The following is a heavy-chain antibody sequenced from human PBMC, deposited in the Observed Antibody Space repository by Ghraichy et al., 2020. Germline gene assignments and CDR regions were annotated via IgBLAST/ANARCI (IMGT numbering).Heavy chain of an antibody. CDR2: ISSYSTYI. Sequence: GGSLRLSCAASGFTFRSYTMNWVREAPGKGLEWVSSISSYSTYIHYADSVKGRFTVSRDNAKNSLFLQMNSLRAEDTAVYYCTRHLYDHADYRFDYWGQGTLVSVST. V-gene: IGHV3-21*01. J-gene: IGHJ4*02. CDR1: GFTFRSYT. D-gene: IGHD4-17*01. CDR3: TRHLYDHADYRFDY.